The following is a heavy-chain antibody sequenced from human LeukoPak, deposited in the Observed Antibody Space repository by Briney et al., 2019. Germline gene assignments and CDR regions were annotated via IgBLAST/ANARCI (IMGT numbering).Heavy chain of an antibody. D-gene: IGHD3-16*01. J-gene: IGHJ4*02. Sequence: TSETLSLTCTVSGGSISSYYWSWIRQPPGKGLEWIAYISDIGSINYNPSLKSRVTISVDTSKNQFSLKLSSVTAADTAVYYCARGHPYDYVWGSSRWFDYWGQGTLVTVSS. CDR3: ARGHPYDYVWGSSRWFDY. V-gene: IGHV4-59*12. CDR1: GGSISSYY. CDR2: ISDIGSI.